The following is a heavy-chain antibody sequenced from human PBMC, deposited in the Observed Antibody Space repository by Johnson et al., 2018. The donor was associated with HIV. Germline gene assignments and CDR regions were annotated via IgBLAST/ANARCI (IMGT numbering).Heavy chain of an antibody. J-gene: IGHJ3*02. V-gene: IGHV3-7*01. D-gene: IGHD3-3*02. CDR2: INVDGSQT. Sequence: VQLVESGGGLVQPGGSLRLSCAASGFTFSSFLMTWVRQAPGKGLEWVANINVDGSQTFYLDSVQGRFTISRDNVNNSVSLLLNSLRVEDTAVYFCARAHLIFPKNAFDIWGRGTMVTVSS. CDR3: ARAHLIFPKNAFDI. CDR1: GFTFSSFL.